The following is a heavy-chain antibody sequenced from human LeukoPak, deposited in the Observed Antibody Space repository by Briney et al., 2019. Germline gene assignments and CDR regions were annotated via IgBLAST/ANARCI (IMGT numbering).Heavy chain of an antibody. CDR3: AKGYYDYVWGSYPLDY. J-gene: IGHJ4*02. Sequence: GGSLRLSCAASGFTFSSYAMSWVRQAPGKGLEWVSVISGSGGSTYYADSVKGRFTISRDNSKNTLYLQMNSPRAEDTAVYYCAKGYYDYVWGSYPLDYWGQGILVTVSS. CDR2: ISGSGGST. CDR1: GFTFSSYA. V-gene: IGHV3-23*01. D-gene: IGHD3-16*02.